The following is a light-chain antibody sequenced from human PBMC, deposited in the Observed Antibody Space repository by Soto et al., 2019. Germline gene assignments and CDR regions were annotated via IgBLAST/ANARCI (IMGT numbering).Light chain of an antibody. CDR2: AAS. CDR1: QGISSY. CDR3: QQYNTYST. J-gene: IGKJ5*01. Sequence: IQMTQSPSSLSASTGDRVTITFRASQGISSYLAWYQQKPGKAPKLLIYAASTLQSGVPARFSGSGSGTEFTLTISSLQPDDFATYYCQQYNTYSTFGQGTRLEIK. V-gene: IGKV1-8*01.